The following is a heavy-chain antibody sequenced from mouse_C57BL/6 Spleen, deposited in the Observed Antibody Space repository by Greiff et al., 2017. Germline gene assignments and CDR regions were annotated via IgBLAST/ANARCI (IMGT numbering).Heavy chain of an antibody. Sequence: EVQVVESGGDLVKPGGSLKLSCAASGFTFSSYGMSWVRQTPDKRLEWVATISSGGSYTYYPDSVKGRFTISRDNAKNTLYLQMSSLKSEDTAMYYCARQQRYGDYDVNFDYWGQGTTLTVSS. CDR1: GFTFSSYG. V-gene: IGHV5-6*01. J-gene: IGHJ2*01. CDR2: ISSGGSYT. CDR3: ARQQRYGDYDVNFDY. D-gene: IGHD2-4*01.